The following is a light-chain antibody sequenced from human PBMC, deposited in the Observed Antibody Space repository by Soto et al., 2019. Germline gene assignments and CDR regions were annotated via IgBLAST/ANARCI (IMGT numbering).Light chain of an antibody. CDR3: TQYNNWHTWK. Sequence: EIVMTQSPATLSVSPGERATLSCRASQSVSSNLAWYQQKPGQAPRLLIYGASTRATGIPARFSGSGSVTEFTLTISRLQSEDFAVYYFTQYNNWHTWKVGEGTKVEIK. J-gene: IGKJ1*01. CDR2: GAS. CDR1: QSVSSN. V-gene: IGKV3-15*01.